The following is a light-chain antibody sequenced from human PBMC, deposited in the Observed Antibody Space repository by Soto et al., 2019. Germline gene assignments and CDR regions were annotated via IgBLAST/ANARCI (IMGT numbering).Light chain of an antibody. CDR1: SSNIGSNT. CDR2: SNN. CDR3: AAWDESLNGVL. Sequence: QSVLTQPPSASGTPGQRVTISCSGSSSNIGSNTVNWYQQLPGTAPKLLIYSNNQRPSGVPDRFSGSKSGTSASLAISGLQSVDEAEEYCAAWDESLNGVLFAGGTKLPVL. J-gene: IGLJ2*01. V-gene: IGLV1-44*01.